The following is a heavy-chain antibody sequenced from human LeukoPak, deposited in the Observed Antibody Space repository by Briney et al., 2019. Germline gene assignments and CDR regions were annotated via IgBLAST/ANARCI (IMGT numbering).Heavy chain of an antibody. CDR3: TRDADTSGHYDIFDI. Sequence: GGSLRLSCATSGFTFSYYGIHWVRQAPGKGLEWVAVMWSDGIRKYYTDSVKGRFTVPRDTSKNTQYLEMSSLRVEDTAVYYCTRDADTSGHYDIFDIWGQGTMVTVSS. D-gene: IGHD6-19*01. V-gene: IGHV3-33*01. J-gene: IGHJ3*02. CDR1: GFTFSYYG. CDR2: MWSDGIRK.